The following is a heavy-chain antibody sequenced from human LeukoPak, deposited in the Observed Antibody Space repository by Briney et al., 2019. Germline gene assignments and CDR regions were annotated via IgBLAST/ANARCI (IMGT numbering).Heavy chain of an antibody. J-gene: IGHJ4*02. CDR3: ARDEMKLGAFDY. D-gene: IGHD7-27*01. CDR1: GYTLTELS. V-gene: IGHV1-24*01. CDR2: FDPEDGET. Sequence: ASVKVSCKVSGYTLTELSMHWVRQAPGKGLEWMGGFDPEDGETIYAQKLQGRVTMTTDTSTSTAYMELRSLRPDDTAVYYCARDEMKLGAFDYWGQGTLVTVSS.